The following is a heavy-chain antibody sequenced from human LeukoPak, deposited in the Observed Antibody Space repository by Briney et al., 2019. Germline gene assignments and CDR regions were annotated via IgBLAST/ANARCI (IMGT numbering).Heavy chain of an antibody. CDR2: IYTDGTT. V-gene: IGHV3-53*01. CDR3: ASDGYNYFEF. D-gene: IGHD5-24*01. Sequence: VGSLRLSCAASGFTSNYMSWVRQAPGKGLEWISLIYTDGTTTFYADSVKGRFTLSRDNSKNTFYLQMNGLRPEDTAVYYCASDGYNYFEFWGQGTLVIVSS. J-gene: IGHJ4*02. CDR1: GFTSNY.